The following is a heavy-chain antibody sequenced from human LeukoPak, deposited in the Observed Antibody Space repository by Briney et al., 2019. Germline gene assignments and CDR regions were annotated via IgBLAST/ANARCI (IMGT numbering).Heavy chain of an antibody. Sequence: GGSLRLSCAASGFTFSSHAIHWVRQAPGKGLEWVAVISYDGSNKYYADSVKGRFTISRGDPKNTLYLQMNSLRAEDTAVYYCARTKTGYSSGWSGDLDYWGQGTLVTVSS. CDR1: GFTFSSHA. CDR3: ARTKTGYSSGWSGDLDY. V-gene: IGHV3-30*04. D-gene: IGHD6-19*01. J-gene: IGHJ4*02. CDR2: ISYDGSNK.